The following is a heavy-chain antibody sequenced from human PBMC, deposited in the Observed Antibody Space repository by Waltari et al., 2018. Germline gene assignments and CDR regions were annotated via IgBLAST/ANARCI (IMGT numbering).Heavy chain of an antibody. CDR3: ATEEAYCWGDCYQGAAFDI. CDR1: GYHFTGYY. J-gene: IGHJ3*02. V-gene: IGHV1-2*06. D-gene: IGHD2-21*01. Sequence: QVQLVQSGAEVKKPGASVKVSCKASGYHFTGYYMHWVRPAPGRGLEWMGRINPKSGGTNYGQKFQGRVTMTRDTSISTAYMERSRLRTDDTAVYYCATEEAYCWGDCYQGAAFDIWGQGTMVTVSS. CDR2: INPKSGGT.